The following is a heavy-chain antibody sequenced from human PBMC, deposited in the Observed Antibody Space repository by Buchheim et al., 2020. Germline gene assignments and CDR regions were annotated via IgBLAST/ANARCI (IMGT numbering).Heavy chain of an antibody. J-gene: IGHJ3*02. CDR3: AVYYDFWSGSLQADAAFDI. CDR1: GFTFSSYW. V-gene: IGHV3-7*01. Sequence: EVQLVESGGGLVQPGGSLRLSCAASGFTFSSYWMSWVRQAPGKGLEWVANIKQDGSEKYYVDSVKGRFTISRDNAKHSLYLQMNSLRAEDTAVYYCAVYYDFWSGSLQADAAFDIWGQGT. D-gene: IGHD3-3*01. CDR2: IKQDGSEK.